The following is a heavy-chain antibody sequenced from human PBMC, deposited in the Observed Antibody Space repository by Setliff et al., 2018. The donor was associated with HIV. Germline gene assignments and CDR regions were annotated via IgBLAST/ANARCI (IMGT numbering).Heavy chain of an antibody. D-gene: IGHD3-22*01. CDR3: ARLSVVIHDTFDV. CDR2: IAT. J-gene: IGHJ3*01. V-gene: IGHV4-39*02. Sequence: SETLSLTCTVSGASIGSSGDYWGWIRQPPGKGLEWVGSIATHFKSSLESRVTISLDASKNHFSLRLRSVTAADTAVYYCARLSVVIHDTFDVWGHGTMVTVSS. CDR1: GASIGSSGDY.